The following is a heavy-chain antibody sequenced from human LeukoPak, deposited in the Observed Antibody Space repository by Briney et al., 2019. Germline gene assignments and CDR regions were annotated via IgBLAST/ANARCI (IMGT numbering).Heavy chain of an antibody. V-gene: IGHV4-59*11. J-gene: IGHJ4*02. Sequence: SETLSLTCTVSGGSISRHYWSWIRQPPGKGLEWIGYIYYSGSTNYNPSLKRRVTISLDTSNNRFSLKVTSVTAADTAVYYCARGTDMTPISGYYSFVYWGQGTLVSVSS. CDR2: IYYSGST. CDR3: ARGTDMTPISGYYSFVY. D-gene: IGHD5-12*01. CDR1: GGSISRHY.